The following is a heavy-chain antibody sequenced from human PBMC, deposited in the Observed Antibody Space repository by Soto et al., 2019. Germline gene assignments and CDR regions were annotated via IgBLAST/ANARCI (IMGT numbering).Heavy chain of an antibody. CDR2: ISGSGGST. J-gene: IGHJ4*02. V-gene: IGHV3-23*01. CDR1: GFTFSSYA. Sequence: PGGSLRLSCGASGFTFSSYAMSWVRQAPGKGLEWVSAISGSGGSTYYADSVKGRSTISRDNSKNTLYLQMNSLRAEDTAVYYCAKDLPSINQFDCWGQGTLVNVSS. CDR3: AKDLPSINQFDC.